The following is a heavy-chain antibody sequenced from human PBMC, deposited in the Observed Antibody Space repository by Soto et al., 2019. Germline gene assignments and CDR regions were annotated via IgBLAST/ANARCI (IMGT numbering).Heavy chain of an antibody. D-gene: IGHD3-10*01. CDR3: AHSSGVWFGDRYGMDA. CDR2: IYWDDTK. J-gene: IGHJ6*02. Sequence: SGPTLVNPTQTLTLTCTFSGFSLSTSGVGVGWIRQPPGKALEWLALIYWDDTKRYRPFLKSRLTITKDTSENQVVLTMTNMDPVDTGTYYCAHSSGVWFGDRYGMDAWGQVTTVTLSS. V-gene: IGHV2-5*02. CDR1: GFSLSTSGVG.